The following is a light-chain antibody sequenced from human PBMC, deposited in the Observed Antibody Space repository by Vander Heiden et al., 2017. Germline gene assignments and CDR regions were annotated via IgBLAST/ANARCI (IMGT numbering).Light chain of an antibody. J-gene: IGLJ2*01. V-gene: IGLV1-40*01. CDR1: SSNIGAGHD. Sequence: QSVLTQPPSVSRAPGQRVTISCTGSSSNIGAGHDVHWYQQLPGTAPKLVIYGNINRPSGVPDRFSGSKSGTSASLAITGLQAEDEAEYYCQSYDSSLSAGGLGGGTKLT. CDR3: QSYDSSLSAGG. CDR2: GNI.